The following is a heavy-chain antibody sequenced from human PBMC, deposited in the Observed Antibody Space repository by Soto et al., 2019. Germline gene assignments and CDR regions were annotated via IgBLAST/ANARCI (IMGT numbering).Heavy chain of an antibody. J-gene: IGHJ3*01. CDR1: GFTFTSYA. D-gene: IGHD1-26*01. Sequence: PGGSLRLSCAASGFTFTSYAMTWVRQAPGKGLEWVSAISGSGTSTHYVDSVKGRFTISRDNSKNTLYLQMNSLRAEDTAVYYCAKDRLGVGATSAFDFWGQGTMVTVSS. V-gene: IGHV3-23*01. CDR3: AKDRLGVGATSAFDF. CDR2: ISGSGTST.